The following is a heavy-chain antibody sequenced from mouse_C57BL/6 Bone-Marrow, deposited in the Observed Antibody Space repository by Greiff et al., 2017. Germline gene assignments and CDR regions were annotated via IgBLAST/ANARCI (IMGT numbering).Heavy chain of an antibody. D-gene: IGHD1-1*01. Sequence: QVQLQQPGAELVKPGASVKMSCKASGYTFTSYWITWVKQRPGQGLEWIGDIYPGSGSTNYNEKFKSKDTLTVDPSSSTAYMQLSSLTSEDSAVYYGARSPPYGSSLDYWGQGTTLTVSS. CDR1: GYTFTSYW. CDR2: IYPGSGST. J-gene: IGHJ2*01. V-gene: IGHV1-55*01. CDR3: ARSPPYGSSLDY.